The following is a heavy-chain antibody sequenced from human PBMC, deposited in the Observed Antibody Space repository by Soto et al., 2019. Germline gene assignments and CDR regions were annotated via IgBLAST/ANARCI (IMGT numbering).Heavy chain of an antibody. J-gene: IGHJ4*01. CDR3: AKAPANIVVVITVPFDY. CDR1: GFTFSSYA. Sequence: GGSLRLSCAASGFTFSSYAMSWVRQAPGKGLEWVSAISGSGGSTYYADSVKGRFTISRDNSKNTLYLQMNSLRAEDTAVYYCAKAPANIVVVITVPFDYWGHGTLVTVS. CDR2: ISGSGGST. V-gene: IGHV3-23*01. D-gene: IGHD3-22*01.